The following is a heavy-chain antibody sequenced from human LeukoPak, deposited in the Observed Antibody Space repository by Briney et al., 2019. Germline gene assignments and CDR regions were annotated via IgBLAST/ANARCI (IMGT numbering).Heavy chain of an antibody. D-gene: IGHD3-9*01. CDR3: ARETPLRYFDP. CDR2: IYHTGAT. J-gene: IGHJ4*02. CDR1: GGSISSGGYY. V-gene: IGHV4-30-2*01. Sequence: PSETLSLTCTVSGGSISSGGYYWSWIRQPPGKGLEWIGFIYHTGATHYNPSLESRVTISLDGSKNQFSLNLSSATAADTAVYYCARETPLRYFDPWGQGTLVTVSS.